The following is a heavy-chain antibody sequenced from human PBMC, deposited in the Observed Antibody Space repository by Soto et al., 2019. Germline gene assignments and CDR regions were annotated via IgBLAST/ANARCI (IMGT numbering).Heavy chain of an antibody. CDR3: ARDRGYDAHDYYYNAMDF. Sequence: EVQLVESGGGLVKPGGSLRLSCISSGFTFRTYTMNWVRQAPGKGLEWVSGIRGFSPYTFYAESVKGRFTISRDNAKNSLYLQMNSLRAEDTAVYYCARDRGYDAHDYYYNAMDFWGQGTTVTVSS. CDR2: IRGFSPYT. CDR1: GFTFRTYT. V-gene: IGHV3-21*01. D-gene: IGHD2-15*01. J-gene: IGHJ6*02.